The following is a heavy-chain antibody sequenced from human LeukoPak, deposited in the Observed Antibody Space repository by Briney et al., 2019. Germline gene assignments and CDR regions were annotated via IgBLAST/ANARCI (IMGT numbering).Heavy chain of an antibody. Sequence: GRSLSLLCSASGFTFSSYAMHWVRQAPGKGLEXXSALSSNGGSTYYADSVKGRFTISRDNSKNTLYLQMSSLRAEDTAVYYCVKGGWVEGYVDYWGQGALVTVSS. CDR3: VKGGWVEGYVDY. V-gene: IGHV3-64D*06. J-gene: IGHJ4*02. D-gene: IGHD6-19*01. CDR2: LSSNGGST. CDR1: GFTFSSYA.